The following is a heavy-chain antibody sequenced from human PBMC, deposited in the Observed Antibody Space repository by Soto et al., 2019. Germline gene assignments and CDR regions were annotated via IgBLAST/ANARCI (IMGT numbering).Heavy chain of an antibody. CDR3: ARMATFGSLNWFDP. Sequence: ASVKVSCKASGYSFTNNGVSWVRQATGQGLEWMGWMTPGSGDTGYAQKFQGRVTMTRDISIATAYMELSSLRSDDAAIYYCARMATFGSLNWFDPWGQGTLVTV. CDR2: MTPGSGDT. J-gene: IGHJ5*02. V-gene: IGHV1-8*01. D-gene: IGHD3-16*01. CDR1: GYSFTNNG.